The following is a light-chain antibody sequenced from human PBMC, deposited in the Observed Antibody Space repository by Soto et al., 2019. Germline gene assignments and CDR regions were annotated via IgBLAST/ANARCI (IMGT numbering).Light chain of an antibody. V-gene: IGKV1-39*01. J-gene: IGKJ5*01. Sequence: DMQMTQSPSSLDASLGGRGTRTCRASQSISIYLNWYQLKPGKATNLLMYGASYLKSGVPTRFSGSGSGTDLTLTISSLQPEDFAIYYCQQTYTTPEITVGPGTRLEIK. CDR1: QSISIY. CDR2: GAS. CDR3: QQTYTTPEIT.